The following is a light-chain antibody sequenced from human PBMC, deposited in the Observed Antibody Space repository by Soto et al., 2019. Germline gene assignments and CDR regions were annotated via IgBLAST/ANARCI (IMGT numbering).Light chain of an antibody. J-gene: IGLJ2*01. V-gene: IGLV2-14*01. CDR2: EVL. CDR1: SSDVGGYRY. CDR3: SSYTSSSTVV. Sequence: QYVLTQPASVSGSPGQSITISCTGTSSDVGGYRYVSWYQQHPGKVPKLIIYEVLNRPSGVSNRFSGSKSGNTASLTISGLQAADEADYYCSSYTSSSTVVFGGGTQLTVL.